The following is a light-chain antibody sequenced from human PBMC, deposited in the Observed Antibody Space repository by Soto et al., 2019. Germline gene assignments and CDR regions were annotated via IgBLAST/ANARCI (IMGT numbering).Light chain of an antibody. J-gene: IGLJ1*01. Sequence: QSALTQPRSVSGSPGQSVTISCTETSNYVSWYQQHPGKAPKLLISDVNQRPSGVPDRFSGSKSGRTASLTISGLLAEDEADYYCCSFAGSYTSFVFGTGTKLTV. CDR3: CSFAGSYTSFV. CDR1: SNY. CDR2: DVN. V-gene: IGLV2-11*01.